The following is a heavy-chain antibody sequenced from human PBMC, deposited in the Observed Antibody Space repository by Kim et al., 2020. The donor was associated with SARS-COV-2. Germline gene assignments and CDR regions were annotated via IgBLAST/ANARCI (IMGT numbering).Heavy chain of an antibody. CDR2: IKREIDGGTT. J-gene: IGHJ4*02. CDR1: GFSFSNAW. CDR3: GRQGSLFDY. V-gene: IGHV3-15*01. Sequence: GGSLRLSCAASGFSFSNAWMSWVRQAPGKGLEWVGRIKREIDGGTTDYAAPVEGRFTISRDDSKNTLYLQMNSLRVEDTAVYFCGRQGSLFDYWGQGTLVTVSS. D-gene: IGHD1-26*01.